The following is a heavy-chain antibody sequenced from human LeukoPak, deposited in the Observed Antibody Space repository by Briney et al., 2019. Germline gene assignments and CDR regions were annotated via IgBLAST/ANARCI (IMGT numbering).Heavy chain of an antibody. CDR3: AIWTSGNY. V-gene: IGHV3-7*01. J-gene: IGHJ4*02. D-gene: IGHD1-1*01. Sequence: GGSLRLSCADSQFTFNGSWMNWVRQAPGTGLEWVANMDPTGSQKRYVDSVRGRFTISKDNPGASLYLDMHSLRAEDTAIYYCAIWTSGNYWGQGTLVTVSS. CDR1: QFTFNGSW. CDR2: MDPTGSQK.